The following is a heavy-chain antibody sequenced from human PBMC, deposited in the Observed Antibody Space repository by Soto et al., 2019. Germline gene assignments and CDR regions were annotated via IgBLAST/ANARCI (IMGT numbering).Heavy chain of an antibody. CDR2: ISAYNGNT. Sequence: ASVKVSCKASGYTFTSYGISWVRQAPGQGLEWMGWISAYNGNTNYAQKLQGRATMTTDTSTSTAYMELRSLRSDDTALYYCARVVYSSSWYRDNWSDPWGQGTLVTVSS. D-gene: IGHD6-13*01. CDR1: GYTFTSYG. CDR3: ARVVYSSSWYRDNWSDP. J-gene: IGHJ5*02. V-gene: IGHV1-18*04.